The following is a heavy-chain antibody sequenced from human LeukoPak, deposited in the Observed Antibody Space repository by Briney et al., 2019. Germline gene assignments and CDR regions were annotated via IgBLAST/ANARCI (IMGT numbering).Heavy chain of an antibody. V-gene: IGHV1-69*13. Sequence: SVKVSCKASGGTFSSYAISWVRQAPGQGLEWMGGIIPIFGTANYAQKFQGRVTITADESTSTAYMELSSLRSEDTAVYYCARDCSGGSCYGTFFAYAFDIWGQGTMVTVSS. D-gene: IGHD2-15*01. J-gene: IGHJ3*02. CDR2: IIPIFGTA. CDR3: ARDCSGGSCYGTFFAYAFDI. CDR1: GGTFSSYA.